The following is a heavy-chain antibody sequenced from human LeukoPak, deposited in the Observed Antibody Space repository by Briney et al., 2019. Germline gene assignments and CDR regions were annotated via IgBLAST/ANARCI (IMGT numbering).Heavy chain of an antibody. D-gene: IGHD1-1*01. CDR3: ASASGTGAFDI. J-gene: IGHJ3*02. Sequence: ASVKVSCKASGYTFTGYYIHWVRQAPGQGLEWMGRINPNNGGTNYAQKFQGRVTMTRDMSMSTAYMELSRLRFDDTAVYYCASASGTGAFDIWGQGTMVTVSS. V-gene: IGHV1-2*06. CDR2: INPNNGGT. CDR1: GYTFTGYY.